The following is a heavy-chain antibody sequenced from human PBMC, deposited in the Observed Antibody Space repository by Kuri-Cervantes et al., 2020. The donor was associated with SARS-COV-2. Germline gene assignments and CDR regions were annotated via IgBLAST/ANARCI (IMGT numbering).Heavy chain of an antibody. CDR3: ARNWGRHYFDY. Sequence: SETLSLTCTVSGGSISSSSYYWGWIRQPPGKGLEWIGSIYYSGSTYYNPSLKSGVTTSGDTSKNQLSLKLSSVTAADTAVYYCARNWGRHYFDYWGQGTLVTVSS. CDR2: IYYSGST. D-gene: IGHD7-27*01. J-gene: IGHJ4*02. CDR1: GGSISSSSYY. V-gene: IGHV4-39*01.